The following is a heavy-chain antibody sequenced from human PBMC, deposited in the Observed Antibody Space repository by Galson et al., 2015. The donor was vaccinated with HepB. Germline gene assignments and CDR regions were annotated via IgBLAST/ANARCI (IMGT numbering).Heavy chain of an antibody. J-gene: IGHJ4*02. CDR1: GFTFSSYA. V-gene: IGHV3-23*01. Sequence: SLRLSCAASGFTFSSYAMSWVRQAPGKGLEWVSAISGSGGSTYYADSVKGRFTISRDNSKNTLYLQMNSLRAEDTAVYYCAKTVIVVVPAPGWYFDYWGQGTLVTVSS. CDR3: AKTVIVVVPAPGWYFDY. D-gene: IGHD2-2*01. CDR2: ISGSGGST.